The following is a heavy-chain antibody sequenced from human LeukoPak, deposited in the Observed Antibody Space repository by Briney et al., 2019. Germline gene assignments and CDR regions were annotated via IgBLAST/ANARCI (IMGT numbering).Heavy chain of an antibody. CDR2: ISYDGSDK. J-gene: IGHJ4*02. Sequence: GGSLRLSCAASGFTFSSYGMHWVRQAPGKGLEWVAVISYDGSDKYYADSVKGRFTISRDNSKNTLYLQMNSLRAEDTAVYYCANSARGIAVAGGFDYWGQGTLVTVSS. V-gene: IGHV3-30*18. CDR1: GFTFSSYG. CDR3: ANSARGIAVAGGFDY. D-gene: IGHD6-19*01.